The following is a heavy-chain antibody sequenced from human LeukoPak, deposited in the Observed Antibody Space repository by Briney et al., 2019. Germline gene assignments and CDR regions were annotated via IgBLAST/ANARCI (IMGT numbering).Heavy chain of an antibody. V-gene: IGHV3-23*01. CDR1: GFTFSSYA. J-gene: IGHJ5*02. CDR3: AKDKRGGYSYNYNWFDP. D-gene: IGHD5-18*01. CDR2: ISGSCGST. Sequence: GGSLRLSCAASGFTFSSYAMLWLRQAPGKGLEGVSAISGSCGSTYYADSVKGRFPISRDNSKNTLYLQMNSPRAEDTAVYYCAKDKRGGYSYNYNWFDPWGEGTLVTVSS.